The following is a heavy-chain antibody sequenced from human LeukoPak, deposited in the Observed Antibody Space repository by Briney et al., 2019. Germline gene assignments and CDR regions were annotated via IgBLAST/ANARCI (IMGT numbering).Heavy chain of an antibody. Sequence: PGRSLRLSCAASGFIFSSYGMHWVRQAPGKGLEWVAVISDDGSNKDYADSVKGRFTISRDNSKNTLYLQMNSLRAEDTAVYYCAKDRGGSGWPRFNYYYGMDVWGKGTTVTVSS. CDR2: ISDDGSNK. CDR3: AKDRGGSGWPRFNYYYGMDV. J-gene: IGHJ6*04. V-gene: IGHV3-30*18. D-gene: IGHD6-19*01. CDR1: GFIFSSYG.